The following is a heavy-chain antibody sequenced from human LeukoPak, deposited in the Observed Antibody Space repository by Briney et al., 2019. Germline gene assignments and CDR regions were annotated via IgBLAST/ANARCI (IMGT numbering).Heavy chain of an antibody. Sequence: PSETLSLTCTVSGGSISSSTYYWGWIRQPPGKGLEWLGSIYFSGSTYYNPSLKSRVTISMATSKNQFSLKVTSITAADTAVYYCAREGDLDLDSLASDVWGQGTMVTVSS. D-gene: IGHD1-7*01. CDR1: GGSISSSTYY. J-gene: IGHJ3*01. V-gene: IGHV4-39*07. CDR3: AREGDLDLDSLASDV. CDR2: IYFSGST.